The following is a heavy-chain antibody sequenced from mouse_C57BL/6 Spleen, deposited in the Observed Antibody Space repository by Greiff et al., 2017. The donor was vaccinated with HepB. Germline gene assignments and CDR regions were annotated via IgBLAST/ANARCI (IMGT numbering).Heavy chain of an antibody. D-gene: IGHD2-1*01. CDR1: GFTFSSYG. CDR2: ISSGGSYT. J-gene: IGHJ1*03. CDR3: ATLYYGKAWYFDV. V-gene: IGHV5-6*01. Sequence: EVKLVESGGDLVKPGGSLKLSCAASGFTFSSYGMSWVRQTPDKRLEWVATISSGGSYTYYPDSVKGRFTISRDNAKNTLYLQMSSLKSEDTAMYYCATLYYGKAWYFDVWGTGTTVTVSS.